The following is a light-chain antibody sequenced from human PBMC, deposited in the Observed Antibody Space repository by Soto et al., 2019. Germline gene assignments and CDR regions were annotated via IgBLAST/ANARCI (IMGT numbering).Light chain of an antibody. CDR2: GNS. CDR1: NSNIGAGYD. CDR3: QSYDSSLSGWV. V-gene: IGLV1-40*01. Sequence: QSVLTQPPSVSGAPGQRVTISCTGYNSNIGAGYDVHWYQQLPGTAPKLLIYGNSNRPSGVPDRFSASKSGTSASLAITGLQAEDEADYYFQSYDSSLSGWVFGGATKVTVL. J-gene: IGLJ3*02.